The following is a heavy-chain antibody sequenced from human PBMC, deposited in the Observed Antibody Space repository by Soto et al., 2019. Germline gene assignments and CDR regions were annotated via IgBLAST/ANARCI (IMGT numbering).Heavy chain of an antibody. Sequence: GESLKSSCKGSGYSFTNRWIGWVRQTPGKGLEWMGIIYPGDSDTRYSPSFQGQVTISADKSISTAYLQWSRLKASDTAMYYCARHTGSWTDGYFDYWGQGTLVTVSS. V-gene: IGHV5-51*01. D-gene: IGHD1-26*01. CDR1: GYSFTNRW. J-gene: IGHJ4*02. CDR3: ARHTGSWTDGYFDY. CDR2: IYPGDSDT.